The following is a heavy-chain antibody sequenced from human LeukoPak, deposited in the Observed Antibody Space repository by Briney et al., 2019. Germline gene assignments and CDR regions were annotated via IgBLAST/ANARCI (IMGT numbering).Heavy chain of an antibody. D-gene: IGHD3-10*01. CDR1: GGSVSSGSYY. CDR2: IYYSGST. J-gene: IGHJ4*02. V-gene: IGHV4-61*01. CDR3: ARGRGVLPEPYFDY. Sequence: SETLSLTCTVSGGSVSSGSYYWSWVRQPPGKGLEWIGYIYYSGSTNYNPSLKSRVTISVDTSKNQFSLKLSSVTAADTAVYYCARGRGVLPEPYFDYWGQGTLVTVSS.